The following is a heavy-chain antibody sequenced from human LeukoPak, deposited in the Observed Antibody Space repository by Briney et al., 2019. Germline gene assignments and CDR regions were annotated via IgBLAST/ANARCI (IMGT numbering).Heavy chain of an antibody. V-gene: IGHV3-21*01. CDR1: GFTFSSYN. Sequence: PGGSLRLSCAAPGFTFSSYNMNWVRQAPGKGLEWVSFISSSSSHIYYADSVKGRFTISRDNAKNSLYLQMNSLRAEDTAVYYCSDVSGSYWGQGTLVTVSS. D-gene: IGHD3-10*01. J-gene: IGHJ4*02. CDR3: SDVSGSY. CDR2: ISSSSSHI.